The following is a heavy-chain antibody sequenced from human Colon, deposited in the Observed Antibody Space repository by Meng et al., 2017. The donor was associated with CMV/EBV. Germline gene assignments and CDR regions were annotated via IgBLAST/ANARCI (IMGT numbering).Heavy chain of an antibody. CDR2: IRSTADGGQT. D-gene: IGHD1-14*01. J-gene: IGHJ4*02. V-gene: IGHV3-15*01. CDR1: GFTADDYA. Sequence: GALRLSCRTSGFTADDYALAWVRQAPGKGLEWVGRIRSTADGGQTDYIAPVKGRFIISRDDSKNMVFLQMNSLKSDDTAVYYCTTRIRTTNDFWGQGTLVTVSS. CDR3: TTRIRTTNDF.